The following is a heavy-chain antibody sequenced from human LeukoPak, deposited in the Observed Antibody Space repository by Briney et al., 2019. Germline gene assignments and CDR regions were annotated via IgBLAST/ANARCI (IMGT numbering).Heavy chain of an antibody. Sequence: SETLSLTCTVSGGSISSYYWSWIRQPPGKGLEWIGYIYYSGSTNYNPSLKSRVTISVDKSKNQFSLKLSSVTAADTAVYYCARVESGSYFDYWGQGTLVTVSS. CDR3: ARVESGSYFDY. CDR2: IYYSGST. J-gene: IGHJ4*02. D-gene: IGHD1-26*01. V-gene: IGHV4-59*12. CDR1: GGSISSYY.